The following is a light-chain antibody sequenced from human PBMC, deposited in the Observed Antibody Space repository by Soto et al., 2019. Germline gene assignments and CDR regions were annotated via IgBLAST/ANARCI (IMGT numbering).Light chain of an antibody. CDR3: QSYDSSLSGSV. Sequence: QSVLTQPPSVSGAPGQRVTISCTGGSSNIGAGYDVHWYQQLPGKAPKLLIYGNSNRPSGVPDRFSGSKSGTSASLAITGLQAEDEADYYCQSYDSSLSGSVFGGGTKLTVL. CDR1: SSNIGAGYD. CDR2: GNS. J-gene: IGLJ2*01. V-gene: IGLV1-40*01.